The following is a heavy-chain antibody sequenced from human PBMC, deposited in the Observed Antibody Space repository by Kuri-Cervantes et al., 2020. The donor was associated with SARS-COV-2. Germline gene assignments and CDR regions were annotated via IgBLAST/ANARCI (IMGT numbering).Heavy chain of an antibody. CDR3: AREGLSGYAGDWFDP. CDR2: INPNSGGA. D-gene: IGHD5-12*01. CDR1: ENTPSDYF. J-gene: IGHJ5*02. Sequence: ASVKISCKAAENTPSDYFVHWVRQDPGQGLQWMGYINPNSGGAKNAQKFQGRVTMTGDTSISTAYMELSRLTSEDTAIYYCAREGLSGYAGDWFDPWGQGTLVTVSS. V-gene: IGHV1-2*02.